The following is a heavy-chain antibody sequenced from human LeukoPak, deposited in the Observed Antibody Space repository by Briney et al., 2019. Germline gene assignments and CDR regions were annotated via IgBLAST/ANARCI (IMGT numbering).Heavy chain of an antibody. D-gene: IGHD5-18*01. CDR3: ARGEHGYSYGVWYYYYYYMDV. J-gene: IGHJ6*03. Sequence: ASVKVSCKASGYTFTSYDINWVRQATGQGLEWMGWMNPNSGNTGYAQKFQGRVTITRNTSISTAYMELSSLRSEDTAVYYCARGEHGYSYGVWYYYYYYMDVWGKGTTVTVSS. CDR2: MNPNSGNT. CDR1: GYTFTSYD. V-gene: IGHV1-8*02.